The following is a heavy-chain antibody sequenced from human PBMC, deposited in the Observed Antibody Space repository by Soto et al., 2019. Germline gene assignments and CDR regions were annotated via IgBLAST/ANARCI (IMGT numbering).Heavy chain of an antibody. D-gene: IGHD3-22*01. CDR3: IRGDGDYHDGNGYLGRH. Sequence: GGSLRLSCVASGFTFSNYWMHWVRQPPGKGLEWVSRIKNDGSGAYYADSVKGRFTISRYNAKNTLYLQMNSLRAEDTAVYYCIRGDGDYHDGNGYLGRHWGQGTLVTVSS. CDR2: IKNDGSGA. J-gene: IGHJ4*02. V-gene: IGHV3-74*01. CDR1: GFTFSNYW.